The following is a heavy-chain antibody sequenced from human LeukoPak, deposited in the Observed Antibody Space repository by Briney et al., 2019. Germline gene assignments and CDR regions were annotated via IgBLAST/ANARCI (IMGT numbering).Heavy chain of an antibody. CDR2: IYYSGST. CDR1: GGSISSYY. D-gene: IGHD6-13*01. CDR3: ARGRPYSSSWYDYYYYYYMDV. V-gene: IGHV4-59*12. J-gene: IGHJ6*03. Sequence: SETLSLTCTVSGGSISSYYWSWIRQPPGKGLEWIGYIYYSGSTNYNPSLKSRVTISVDTSKNQFSLKLSSVTAADTAVYYCARGRPYSSSWYDYYYYYYMDVWGKGTTVTVSS.